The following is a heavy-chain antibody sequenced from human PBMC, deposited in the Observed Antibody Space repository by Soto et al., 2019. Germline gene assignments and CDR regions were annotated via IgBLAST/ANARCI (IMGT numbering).Heavy chain of an antibody. D-gene: IGHD4-17*01. CDR2: INAGNGDT. J-gene: IGHJ6*03. V-gene: IGHV1-3*01. Sequence: QVQLEQSGAEVKKPGASVKVSCKASGYNFATYAIHWVRQAPGQSLEWMGWINAGNGDTKYSQKSQGRVTITRDTSPSTVYMELSSLTSEDTAVYNCARGRYGHGDYFLYYYYLDGWGEGTTVTVSS. CDR3: ARGRYGHGDYFLYYYYLDG. CDR1: GYNFATYA.